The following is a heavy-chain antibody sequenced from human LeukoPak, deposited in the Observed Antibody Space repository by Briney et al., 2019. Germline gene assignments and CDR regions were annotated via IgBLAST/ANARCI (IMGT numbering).Heavy chain of an antibody. CDR2: ITSSGATK. V-gene: IGHV3-48*03. Sequence: GGSLSLSCAVSGFTFSDYEMTWVRQAPGKGLEWISFITSSGATKYYADSVRGRFAISRDNANNSLYLLVDSLRADHTAVYFCPRILGNNYYYFYMDVWGKGPTVTVSS. J-gene: IGHJ6*03. CDR1: GFTFSDYE. CDR3: PRILGNNYYYFYMDV.